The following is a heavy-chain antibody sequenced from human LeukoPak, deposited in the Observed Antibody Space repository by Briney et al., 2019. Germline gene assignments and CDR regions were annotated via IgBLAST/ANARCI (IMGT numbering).Heavy chain of an antibody. J-gene: IGHJ3*02. CDR3: ARDGPSDAFDI. Sequence: SQTLSLTCTVSGGSISSGSYYWSWIRQPAGKGLEWIGRIYTSGSTNYNPSLKSRVTISVDTSMNQFSPKLSSVTAADTAVYYCARDGPSDAFDIWGQGTMVTVSS. CDR2: IYTSGST. CDR1: GGSISSGSYY. D-gene: IGHD3/OR15-3a*01. V-gene: IGHV4-61*02.